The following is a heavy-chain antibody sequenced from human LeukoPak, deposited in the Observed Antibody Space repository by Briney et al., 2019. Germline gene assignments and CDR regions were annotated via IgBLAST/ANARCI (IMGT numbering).Heavy chain of an antibody. CDR1: GGSISSGGYY. CDR3: ARTHDNGDYYFDS. D-gene: IGHD4-17*01. CDR2: IYHSGST. Sequence: PSQTLSLTCTVSGGSISSGGYYWSWIRQPPGKGLEWIGYIYHSGSTYYNPSLKSRVTISVDRSKNQFSLKLSSVTAADTAVYYCARTHDNGDYYFDSWGQGTLVTVSS. J-gene: IGHJ4*02. V-gene: IGHV4-30-2*01.